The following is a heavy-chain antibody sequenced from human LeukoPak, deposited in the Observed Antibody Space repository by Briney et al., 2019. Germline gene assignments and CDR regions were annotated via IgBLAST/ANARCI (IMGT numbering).Heavy chain of an antibody. J-gene: IGHJ3*02. D-gene: IGHD2/OR15-2a*01. CDR1: GGSISSDH. CDR3: ARKNDFEI. V-gene: IGHV4-59*01. CDR2: IFYSGRT. Sequence: SETLSLTCTVSGGSISSDHWNWIRQPPGKGLEWIGCIFYSGRTYYNPSLKSRVTISVDMSKSQFSLRLTSVTAADAAVYYCARKNDFEIWGQGTLVSVSS.